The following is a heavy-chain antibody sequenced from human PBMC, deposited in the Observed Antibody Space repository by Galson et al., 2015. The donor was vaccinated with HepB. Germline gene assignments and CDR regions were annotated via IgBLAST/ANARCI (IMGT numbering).Heavy chain of an antibody. CDR2: ISGSGGST. J-gene: IGHJ6*02. Sequence: SLRLSCAASGFTFSSYAMSWVRQAPGKGLEWVSVISGSGGSTYYADSVKGRFTISRDNSKNTLYLQMNSLRAEDTAVYYCAKDINIIWNYYGMDVWGQGTTVTVSS. CDR3: AKDINIIWNYYGMDV. D-gene: IGHD3-10*01. CDR1: GFTFSSYA. V-gene: IGHV3-23*01.